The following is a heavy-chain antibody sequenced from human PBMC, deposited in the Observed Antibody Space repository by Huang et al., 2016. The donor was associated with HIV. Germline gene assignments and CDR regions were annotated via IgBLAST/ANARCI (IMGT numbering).Heavy chain of an antibody. CDR3: ARDPYYSNRWKRNDASFL. D-gene: IGHD4-4*01. CDR1: GYDFGSYG. V-gene: IGHV1-18*01. J-gene: IGHJ3*01. CDR2: IGSDRRDT. Sequence: QVQLVQSGGEVMQPGASVRVSCKASGYDFGSYGMSWVRQAPGQGGEWLGWIGSDRRDTSSAQKFQGRVTRTTDTSTTTTYIELRSLRSDDTAMYYCARDPYYSNRWKRNDASFLWGQGTMITVSS.